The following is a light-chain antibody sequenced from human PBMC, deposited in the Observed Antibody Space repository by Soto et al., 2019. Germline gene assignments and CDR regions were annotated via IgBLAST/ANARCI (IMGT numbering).Light chain of an antibody. CDR1: QSVSSY. CDR2: DAS. Sequence: EIVLTQSPATLSLSPGERATLSCRASQSVSSYLAWYQQKPGQAPRLLIYDASNRGTGIPARFSGSGSGTDFTLTISGLEPEDFAVYYCQQRSNWPPYTFGQGTKLEIK. CDR3: QQRSNWPPYT. J-gene: IGKJ2*01. V-gene: IGKV3-11*01.